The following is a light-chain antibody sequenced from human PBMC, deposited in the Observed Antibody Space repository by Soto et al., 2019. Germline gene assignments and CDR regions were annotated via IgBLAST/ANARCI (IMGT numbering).Light chain of an antibody. CDR2: EVS. V-gene: IGLV2-14*01. CDR1: SSDVGAYNY. Sequence: QSALTQPASVSGSPGQSITISCTGTSSDVGAYNYVSWYQHYPGKVPKLMIYEVSNRPSGISNRFSGSKSGNTASLTISGLQAEDEADYYCTSYTSSRTGVFGGGTKVTVL. CDR3: TSYTSSRTGV. J-gene: IGLJ3*02.